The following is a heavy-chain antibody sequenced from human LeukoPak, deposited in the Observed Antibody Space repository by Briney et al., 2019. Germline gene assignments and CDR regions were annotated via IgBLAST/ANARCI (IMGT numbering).Heavy chain of an antibody. CDR3: ARASILQY. CDR1: GFTFSNYG. Sequence: GGSLRLSCAASGFTFSNYGMHCVRQAPGKGLEWVAGISEDGINKYYADSVKGRFTISRDNSNNTLFLQMNSLRAEDTAVYYCARASILQYWGQGTLVTVSS. D-gene: IGHD6-6*01. V-gene: IGHV3-30*03. J-gene: IGHJ4*02. CDR2: ISEDGINK.